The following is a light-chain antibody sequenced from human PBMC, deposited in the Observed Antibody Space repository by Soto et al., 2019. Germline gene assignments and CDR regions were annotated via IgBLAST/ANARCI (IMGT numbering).Light chain of an antibody. CDR3: QQYNSVSLLT. V-gene: IGKV1-5*03. J-gene: IGKJ4*01. CDR2: KAS. Sequence: DIQMTQSPSTLSASVGDRVTITCRASQNINNWLAWYQQKPGKAPKLLIYKASTLESGVPSRFSGSGSGTEFTLTISSLQPDDFATYYCQQYNSVSLLTFGGGTKVDIK. CDR1: QNINNW.